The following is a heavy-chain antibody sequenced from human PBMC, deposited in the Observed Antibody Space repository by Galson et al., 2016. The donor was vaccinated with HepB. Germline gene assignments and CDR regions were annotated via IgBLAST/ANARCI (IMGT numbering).Heavy chain of an antibody. CDR1: GFSVSSNY. J-gene: IGHJ4*02. D-gene: IGHD2-15*01. CDR2: ITGSSDFI. CDR3: ARNMLRAAYFDY. Sequence: SLRLSCAASGFSVSSNYIIWVRQAPGKGLEWVSYITGSSDFIKYADSVKGRFTVSRDNAKNSVYLHMNSLRDEDTAVYFCARNMLRAAYFDYWSQGTLVTVAS. V-gene: IGHV3-48*02.